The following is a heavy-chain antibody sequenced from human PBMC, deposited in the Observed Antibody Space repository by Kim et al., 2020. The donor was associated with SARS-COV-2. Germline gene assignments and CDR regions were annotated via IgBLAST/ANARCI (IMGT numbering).Heavy chain of an antibody. CDR2: ISYDGSTK. CDR3: ARFQGRWGFDY. V-gene: IGHV3-30*04. D-gene: IGHD1-26*01. CDR1: GFTFSSYA. J-gene: IGHJ4*02. Sequence: GGSLRLSCAASGFTFSSYAMHWVRQAPGKGLEWVAVISYDGSTKYYADSVKGRFTISRDNSKNTLYLQMNSLRAEDTAVYYCARFQGRWGFDYWGQGTLVTVSS.